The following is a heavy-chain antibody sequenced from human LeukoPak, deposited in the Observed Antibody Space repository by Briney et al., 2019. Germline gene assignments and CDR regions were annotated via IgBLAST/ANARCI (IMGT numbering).Heavy chain of an antibody. CDR2: INHSGST. CDR1: GGSFSGYY. Sequence: SETLSLTCAVYGGSFSGYYWSWIRQPPGKGLEWIGEINHSGSTNYNPSLKSRVTISVDTSKNQFSLKLSSVTAADTAVYYCARGGPAEVGTAARGSFDYFDYWGQGTLVTVSS. CDR3: ARGGPAEVGTAARGSFDYFDY. V-gene: IGHV4-34*01. J-gene: IGHJ4*02. D-gene: IGHD6-6*01.